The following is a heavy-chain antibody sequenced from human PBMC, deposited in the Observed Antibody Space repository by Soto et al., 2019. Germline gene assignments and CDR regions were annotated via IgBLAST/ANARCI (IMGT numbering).Heavy chain of an antibody. CDR3: TKGKGTGVTRVGAFDI. CDR1: GFTFIKYA. V-gene: IGHV3-23*01. D-gene: IGHD2-8*02. Sequence: EVQLLESGGGLVQPGGSLRLSCAASGFTFIKYAMSWVRQAPGKGLDWVSGISDSGFTTYSADSVKGRFTISRDNSKNTLYLQMNSLRAEDTAVYYCTKGKGTGVTRVGAFDIWGQGTMVTVSS. CDR2: ISDSGFTT. J-gene: IGHJ3*02.